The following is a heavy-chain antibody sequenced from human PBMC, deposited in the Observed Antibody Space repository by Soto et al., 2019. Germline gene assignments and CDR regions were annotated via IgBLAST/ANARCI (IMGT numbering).Heavy chain of an antibody. CDR2: ISSYNGNT. CDR1: GYTFTSYG. D-gene: IGHD2-15*01. CDR3: AAADRYCSGCSCYPDAFDL. V-gene: IGHV1-18*01. Sequence: QVQLVQSGAEVKKPGASVKVSCKASGYTFTSYGISWVRQAPGQGLEWMGWISSYNGNTNYAQKLQGRVTMTTDTSTSTADMERRSLRSDDTAVYYCAAADRYCSGCSCYPDAFDLWGHGTMVTVS. J-gene: IGHJ3*01.